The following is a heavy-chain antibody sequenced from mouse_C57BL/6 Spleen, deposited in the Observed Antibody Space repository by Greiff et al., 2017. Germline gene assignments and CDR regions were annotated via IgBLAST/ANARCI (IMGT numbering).Heavy chain of an antibody. CDR2: IWRGGST. D-gene: IGHD1-2*01. CDR1: GFSLTSYG. V-gene: IGHV2-5*01. J-gene: IGHJ4*01. CDR3: AKNNGLYYAMDY. Sequence: VKLVESGPGLVQPSQSLSITCTVSGFSLTSYGVHWVRQSPGKGLEWLGVIWRGGSTDYNAAFMSRLSITKDNSKSQVFFKMNSLQADDTAIYYCAKNNGLYYAMDYWGQGTSVTVSS.